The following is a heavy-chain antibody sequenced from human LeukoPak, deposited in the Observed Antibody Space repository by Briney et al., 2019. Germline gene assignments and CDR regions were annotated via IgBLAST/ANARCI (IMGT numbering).Heavy chain of an antibody. Sequence: GESRTLPCSVSGLTFSNFAMSWVRHAPGRGMEWGSTIRATGGRTDYEDSVKGRLTISRDNSKNTLSLQMTSLRAEDTAMYYCGQDPAGVVINWGQGSLVTVSS. CDR2: IRATGGRT. CDR3: GQDPAGVVIN. D-gene: IGHD3-3*01. J-gene: IGHJ4*02. V-gene: IGHV3-23*01. CDR1: GLTFSNFA.